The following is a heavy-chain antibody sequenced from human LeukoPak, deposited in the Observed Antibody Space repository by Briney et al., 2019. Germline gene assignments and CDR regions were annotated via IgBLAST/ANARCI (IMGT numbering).Heavy chain of an antibody. J-gene: IGHJ6*03. CDR1: GFTFSSYA. D-gene: IGHD6-19*01. V-gene: IGHV3-21*01. CDR2: ISSSSSYI. CDR3: ARGSGIAVAYYYYYMDV. Sequence: GGSLRLSCAASGFTFSSYAMSWVRQAPGKGLEWVSSISSSSSYIYYADSVKGRFTISRDNAKNSLYLQMNSLRAEDTAVYYCARGSGIAVAYYYYYMDVWGKGTTVTVSS.